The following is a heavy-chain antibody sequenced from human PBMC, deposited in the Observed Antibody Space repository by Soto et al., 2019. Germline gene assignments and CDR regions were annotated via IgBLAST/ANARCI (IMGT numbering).Heavy chain of an antibody. J-gene: IGHJ3*02. CDR3: AREKMRGPGGLIRGNAFDI. V-gene: IGHV4-59*01. CDR1: GGSISSYY. D-gene: IGHD3-10*01. Sequence: SETLSLTCTVSGGSISSYYWSWIRQPPGKGLEWIGYIYYSGSTNYNPSLKSRVTISVDTSKNQFSLKLSSVTAADTAVYYCAREKMRGPGGLIRGNAFDIWGQGTMVTVS. CDR2: IYYSGST.